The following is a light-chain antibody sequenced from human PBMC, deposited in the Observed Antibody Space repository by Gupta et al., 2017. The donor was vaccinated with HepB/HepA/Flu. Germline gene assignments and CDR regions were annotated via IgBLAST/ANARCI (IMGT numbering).Light chain of an antibody. CDR1: SSYIGDYNY. J-gene: IGLJ3*02. CDR2: DVT. CDR3: CSYAGSSFWV. Sequence: QSALTQPASVSGSPGQSITISCTGTSSYIGDYNYVSWYQQHPGKAPKLIIYDVTYRPSGVSNRFSGSKSGNTASLTISGLQAEDEADYYCCSYAGSSFWVFGGGTKLTVL. V-gene: IGLV2-14*03.